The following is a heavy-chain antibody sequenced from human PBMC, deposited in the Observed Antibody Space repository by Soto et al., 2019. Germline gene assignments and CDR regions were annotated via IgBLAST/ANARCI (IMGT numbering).Heavy chain of an antibody. CDR2: IIPILGIA. Sequence: QVQLVRSGAEVKKPGSSVKVSCKDSGGTFSSYTISWVRQAPGQGLEWMGRIIPILGIANYAQKCQGRVTITADKSTSTAYMELSSLRSEDTAVYYCARGPWDSSGYSLTGDYLGQGTLVTVSS. V-gene: IGHV1-69*02. J-gene: IGHJ4*02. CDR1: GGTFSSYT. CDR3: ARGPWDSSGYSLTGDY. D-gene: IGHD3-22*01.